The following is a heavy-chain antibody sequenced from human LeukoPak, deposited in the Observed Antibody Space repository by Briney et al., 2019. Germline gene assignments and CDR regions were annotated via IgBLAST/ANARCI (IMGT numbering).Heavy chain of an antibody. Sequence: GGSLRLSCAASGFTFSTYAMSWVRQAAGKGLEWVSLISGSGGGTYYADSVKGRFTISRDNSKNTLYLQLNSLRVEDTAVYYCAKRYSNSFDYWGQGALVTVSS. CDR2: ISGSGGGT. CDR3: AKRYSNSFDY. D-gene: IGHD6-6*01. J-gene: IGHJ4*02. V-gene: IGHV3-23*01. CDR1: GFTFSTYA.